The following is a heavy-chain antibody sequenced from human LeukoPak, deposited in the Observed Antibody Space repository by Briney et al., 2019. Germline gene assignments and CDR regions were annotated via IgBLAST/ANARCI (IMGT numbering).Heavy chain of an antibody. CDR3: ARDRRRYSSSWDCFDY. D-gene: IGHD6-13*01. Sequence: GGSLRLSCAASGFTFSSYAMSWVRQAPGKGLEWVSAISGSGGSTYYADSVKGRFTISRDNSKNTLYLQMNSLRAEDTAVYYCARDRRRYSSSWDCFDYWGQGTLVTVSS. CDR1: GFTFSSYA. V-gene: IGHV3-23*01. CDR2: ISGSGGST. J-gene: IGHJ4*02.